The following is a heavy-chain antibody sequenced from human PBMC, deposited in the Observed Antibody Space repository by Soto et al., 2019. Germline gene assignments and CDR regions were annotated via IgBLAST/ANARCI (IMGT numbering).Heavy chain of an antibody. Sequence: GGSLRLSCEASGFTFRNYWLSWVRQTPGKGLEWVANINKDGSEKFYEDSVKGRFTISRDNAKNSVSLQMNSLRVEDTALYYCARDEVGGYFEYWGQGSLVTVSS. D-gene: IGHD6-13*01. CDR3: ARDEVGGYFEY. CDR2: INKDGSEK. J-gene: IGHJ4*02. CDR1: GFTFRNYW. V-gene: IGHV3-7*05.